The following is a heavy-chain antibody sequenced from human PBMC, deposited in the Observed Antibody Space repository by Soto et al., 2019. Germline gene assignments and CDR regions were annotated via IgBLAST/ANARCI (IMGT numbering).Heavy chain of an antibody. D-gene: IGHD5-12*01. V-gene: IGHV3-11*03. CDR2: ISSDSSHT. CDR3: ATGQEVWMPDC. CDR1: GFTVSGYY. J-gene: IGHJ6*02. Sequence: QVQLLESGGGLVKPGGSLRLSCAASGFTVSGYYMGWIRQPPGKGLEWISYISSDSSHTNHADSDKGQFTISRDNAELSLYAKMNTQRAGDGAVYLCATGQEVWMPDCWGPGTTGPGS.